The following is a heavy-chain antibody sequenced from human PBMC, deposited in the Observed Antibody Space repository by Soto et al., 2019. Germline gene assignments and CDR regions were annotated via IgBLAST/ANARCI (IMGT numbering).Heavy chain of an antibody. CDR1: GGTFSSYA. Sequence: SVKVSCKASGGTFSSYAISWVRQAPGQGLEWMGGIIPIFGTANYAQKFQGRVTITADESTSTAYMELSSLRSEDTAVYYCAREENYYGSGPENWFDPWGQGTLVTSPQ. CDR2: IIPIFGTA. V-gene: IGHV1-69*13. J-gene: IGHJ5*02. D-gene: IGHD3-10*01. CDR3: AREENYYGSGPENWFDP.